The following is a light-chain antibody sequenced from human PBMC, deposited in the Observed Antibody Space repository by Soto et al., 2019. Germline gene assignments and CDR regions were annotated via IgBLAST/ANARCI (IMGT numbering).Light chain of an antibody. Sequence: EIVLTQSPATLSLSPGEGATLSCRASKSHGSYLAWFQQKRGQAPRLLIYDASNRAAGIPPRFSGSGSGTDFTLTISSLEPEDFAVYYCQQRRDWPLTFGGGTTVEIK. CDR2: DAS. V-gene: IGKV3-11*01. CDR3: QQRRDWPLT. J-gene: IGKJ4*01. CDR1: KSHGSY.